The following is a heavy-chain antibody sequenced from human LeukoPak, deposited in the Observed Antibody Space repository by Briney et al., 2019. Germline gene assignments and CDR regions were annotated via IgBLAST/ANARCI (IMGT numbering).Heavy chain of an antibody. CDR3: ARDPSYDSVYYYYGMDV. CDR1: GGTFSSYA. CDR2: IIPIFGIA. J-gene: IGHJ6*02. D-gene: IGHD5-12*01. Sequence: SVNVSCKASGGTFSSYAISWVRPAPGQGLEWMGRIIPIFGIANYAQKFQGRVTITADKPTSTAYMELSTLRSEDTAVYYCARDPSYDSVYYYYGMDVWGQGTTVTVSS. V-gene: IGHV1-69*04.